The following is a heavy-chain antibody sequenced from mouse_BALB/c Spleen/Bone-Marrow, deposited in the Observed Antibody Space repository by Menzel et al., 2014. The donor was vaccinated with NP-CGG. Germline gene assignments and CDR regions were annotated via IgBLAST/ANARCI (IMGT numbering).Heavy chain of an antibody. V-gene: IGHV2-9*02. CDR1: GFSLTSYG. Sequence: VKLVESGPGLVAPSQSLSITCTVSGFSLTSYGVHWVRQSPGKGLEWLGVIWTGGSTNYNSALMSRLSISKDNSKSQVFLKINSLQTDDTAMYYCARDLGRYFDVWGAGTTVTVSS. CDR2: IWTGGST. CDR3: ARDLGRYFDV. D-gene: IGHD4-1*01. J-gene: IGHJ1*01.